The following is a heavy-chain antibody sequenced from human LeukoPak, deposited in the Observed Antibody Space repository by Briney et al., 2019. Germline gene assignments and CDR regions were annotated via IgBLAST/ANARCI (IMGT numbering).Heavy chain of an antibody. Sequence: ASVKVSCKASGYTFTSYYMHWVRQAPGQGLEWMGIINPSGGSTSYAQKFQGRVTMTRDMSTSTVYMELSSLRSEDAAVYYCASTPITFGGVIESYFDYWGQGTLVTVSS. V-gene: IGHV1-46*01. J-gene: IGHJ4*02. CDR2: INPSGGST. CDR3: ASTPITFGGVIESYFDY. CDR1: GYTFTSYY. D-gene: IGHD3-16*02.